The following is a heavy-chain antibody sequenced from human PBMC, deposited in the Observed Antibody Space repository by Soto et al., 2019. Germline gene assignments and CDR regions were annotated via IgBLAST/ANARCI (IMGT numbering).Heavy chain of an antibody. CDR3: ARLRDTSGWSRASHYFYNMHV. CDR1: GDSVTSSSFY. Sequence: QLRLQESGPGLVKPSETLSLTCSVSGDSVTSSSFYWGWIRQPPGMGLEWIGAVYHYGTTYANPPRKSRVTIPLHTSKNQFSLKVRSVAAADSALYYCARLRDTSGWSRASHYFYNMHVWGQGTTVTVSS. D-gene: IGHD6-19*01. J-gene: IGHJ6*02. CDR2: VYHYGTT. V-gene: IGHV4-39*01.